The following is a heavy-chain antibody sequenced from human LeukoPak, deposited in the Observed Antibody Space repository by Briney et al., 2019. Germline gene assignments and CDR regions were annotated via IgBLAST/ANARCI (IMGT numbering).Heavy chain of an antibody. V-gene: IGHV3-15*01. Sequence: GGSLRLSCAASGFIFSNAWMSWVRQAPGKGLEWVGRIKSKTDGVTTEYAAPVKGRFTISRDDSKNTLYLQMNSLKTEDTALYYCTKEGGYDLTNWGQGTLVTVSS. CDR2: IKSKTDGVTT. CDR1: GFIFSNAW. D-gene: IGHD5-12*01. J-gene: IGHJ4*02. CDR3: TKEGGYDLTN.